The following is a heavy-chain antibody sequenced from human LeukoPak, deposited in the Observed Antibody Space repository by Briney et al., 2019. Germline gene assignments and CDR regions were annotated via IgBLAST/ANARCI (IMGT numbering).Heavy chain of an antibody. D-gene: IGHD3-16*02. CDR1: GGSVSSGSYY. CDR3: ARDILYYDYVWGSYRPTGFDY. V-gene: IGHV4-61*01. CDR2: IYYSGST. J-gene: IGHJ4*02. Sequence: SETLSLTCTVSGGSVSSGSYYWSWIRQPPGKGLEWIGYIYYSGSTNYNPSLKSRDTISVDTSKNQFSLKLSSVTAADTAVYYCARDILYYDYVWGSYRPTGFDYWGQGTLVTVSS.